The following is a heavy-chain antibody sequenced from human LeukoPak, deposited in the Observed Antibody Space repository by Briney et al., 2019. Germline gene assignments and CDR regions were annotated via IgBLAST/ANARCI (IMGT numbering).Heavy chain of an antibody. V-gene: IGHV3-74*01. Sequence: GGSLRLSCAASGFTFSSYWMHWVRQAPGKGLVWVSRINSDGSSTSYADSVKGRFTISRDNAKNTLYLQMKTRRAEDTAVYYCARVGYSYGCDYWGQGTLVTVSS. J-gene: IGHJ4*02. CDR3: ARVGYSYGCDY. D-gene: IGHD5-18*01. CDR2: INSDGSST. CDR1: GFTFSSYW.